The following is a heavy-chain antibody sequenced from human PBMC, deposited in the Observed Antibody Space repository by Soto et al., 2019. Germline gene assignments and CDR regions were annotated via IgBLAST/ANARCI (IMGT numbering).Heavy chain of an antibody. CDR3: VHSRSGGDCLQSYSSHSYYGPDV. Sequence: QITLKESGPTLVKPTQTLTLTCTFSGFSLNTGGLGVGWIRQPPGKALEWLALIYWDYDKRYNPSLKSRLTITRDTSKNQVVHSMIYMDPVDAGTYYCVHSRSGGDCLQSYSSHSYYGPDVWGPGTTVTVSS. V-gene: IGHV2-5*02. CDR1: GFSLNTGGLG. D-gene: IGHD2-21*02. J-gene: IGHJ6*02. CDR2: IYWDYDK.